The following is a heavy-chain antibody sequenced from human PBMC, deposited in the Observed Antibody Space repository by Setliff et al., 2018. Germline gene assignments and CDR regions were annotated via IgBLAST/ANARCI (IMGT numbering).Heavy chain of an antibody. CDR3: ARAISGWYSAHYYYMDV. CDR1: GASINSGTYY. D-gene: IGHD6-19*01. CDR2: IYTSGST. V-gene: IGHV4-61*09. Sequence: SETLSLTCTVSGASINSGTYYWAWIRQPAGKGLEWIGHIYTSGSTNYNPSLKSRVTISVDASKNQLSLNLRSVTAADTAVYYCARAISGWYSAHYYYMDVWGKGTTVTVSS. J-gene: IGHJ6*03.